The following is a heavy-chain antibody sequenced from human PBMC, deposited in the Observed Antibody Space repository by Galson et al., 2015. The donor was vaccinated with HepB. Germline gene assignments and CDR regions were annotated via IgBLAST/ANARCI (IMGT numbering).Heavy chain of an antibody. J-gene: IGHJ4*02. Sequence: TLSLTCTVSCASMSSGSYYWSWVRQPGGKGLEWIGRIYITGSTTYNPSLKSRLTMSADTSKNQFSLTLTSVTAADTALYFCTRDDRGAAAGYWGQGTLVTVSS. CDR2: IYITGST. CDR1: CASMSSGSYY. D-gene: IGHD6-13*01. CDR3: TRDDRGAAAGY. V-gene: IGHV4-61*02.